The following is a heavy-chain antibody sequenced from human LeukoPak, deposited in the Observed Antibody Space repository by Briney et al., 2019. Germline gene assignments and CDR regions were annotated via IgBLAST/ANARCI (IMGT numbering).Heavy chain of an antibody. D-gene: IGHD2-2*01. CDR3: AKEQSPLGYCSSTSCLLHFDL. V-gene: IGHV3-30*18. J-gene: IGHJ2*01. Sequence: GGSLRLSCAASGFTFSSYGMHWVRRAPGKGLEWVAVISYAGSNKYYADSVKGRFTISRDNSKNTLYLKMNSLRAEDTAVYYGAKEQSPLGYCSSTSCLLHFDLWGRGTLVTVSS. CDR1: GFTFSSYG. CDR2: ISYAGSNK.